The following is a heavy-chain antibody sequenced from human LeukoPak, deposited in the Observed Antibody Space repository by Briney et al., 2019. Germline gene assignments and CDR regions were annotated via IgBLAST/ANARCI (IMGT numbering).Heavy chain of an antibody. D-gene: IGHD6-19*01. CDR3: ARLEWLGNPYNWFDP. CDR2: IYYSGST. V-gene: IGHV4-39*01. CDR1: GGSISSSSYY. J-gene: IGHJ5*02. Sequence: SETLSLTCTVSGGSISSSSYYWGWIRQPPGKGLEWIGSIYYSGSTYYNPSLKSRVTISVDTSKNQFSLKLSSVTAADTAVYYCARLEWLGNPYNWFDPWGQGTLITVSS.